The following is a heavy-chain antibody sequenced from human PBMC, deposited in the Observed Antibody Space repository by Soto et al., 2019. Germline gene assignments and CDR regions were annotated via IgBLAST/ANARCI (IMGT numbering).Heavy chain of an antibody. CDR3: ARGDNWNYYYYYGMDV. J-gene: IGHJ6*02. Sequence: ASVKVSCKASGYTFTSYDINWVRQATGQGLEWMGWMNPNSGNTGYAQKFQGRVTMTRNTSISTAYMELSSLRSEDTAVYYCARGDNWNYYYYYGMDVWGQGTTVTVSS. V-gene: IGHV1-8*01. CDR2: MNPNSGNT. D-gene: IGHD1-20*01. CDR1: GYTFTSYD.